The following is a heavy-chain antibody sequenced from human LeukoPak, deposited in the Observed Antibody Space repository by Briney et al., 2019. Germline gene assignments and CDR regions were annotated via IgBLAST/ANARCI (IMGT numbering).Heavy chain of an antibody. D-gene: IGHD1-26*01. CDR3: ARDRRWELQPVDY. Sequence: GGSLRLSCAASGFTFSSYSMNWVRQAPGKGLEWVSSISSSSSYIYYADSVKGRFTISRDNAKNSLYLQMNSLRAKDTAVYYCARDRRWELQPVDYWGQGTLVTVSS. CDR2: ISSSSSYI. J-gene: IGHJ4*02. CDR1: GFTFSSYS. V-gene: IGHV3-21*01.